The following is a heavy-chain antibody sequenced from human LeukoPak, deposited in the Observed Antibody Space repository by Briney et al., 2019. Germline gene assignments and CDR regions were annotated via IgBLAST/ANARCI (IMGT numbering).Heavy chain of an antibody. CDR3: AREPDWLPNWFDP. CDR1: GFTFDDYA. V-gene: IGHV3-9*01. D-gene: IGHD6-19*01. J-gene: IGHJ5*02. CDR2: ISWNSGSI. Sequence: PGRSLRLSCAASGFTFDDYAMHWVRQAPGKGLEWVSGISWNSGSIGYADSVKGRFTISRDNAKNSLYLQMNSLRAEDTAVYYCAREPDWLPNWFDPWGQGTLVTVSS.